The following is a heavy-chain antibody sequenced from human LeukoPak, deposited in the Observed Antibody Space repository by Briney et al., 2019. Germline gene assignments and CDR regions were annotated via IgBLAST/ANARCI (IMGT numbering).Heavy chain of an antibody. D-gene: IGHD2-21*02. J-gene: IGHJ4*02. Sequence: GASVKVSCKASGFTITSYSLHWVRQAPGQRLEWMGWINAASGNTKYSQAFQGRLSIIRDTSANTAYMELSSLRSEDMAVYYCARVKRALYCGGDCGSFDYWGQGTLLTVSS. CDR1: GFTITSYS. V-gene: IGHV1-3*03. CDR3: ARVKRALYCGGDCGSFDY. CDR2: INAASGNT.